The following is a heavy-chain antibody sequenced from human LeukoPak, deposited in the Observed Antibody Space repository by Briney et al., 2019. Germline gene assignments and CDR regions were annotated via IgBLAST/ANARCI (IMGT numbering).Heavy chain of an antibody. CDR1: GFTFTSYY. CDR3: AKDHQGSGSGWYGGYFDY. CDR2: TSYDGSNK. Sequence: PGGSLRLSCAASGFTFTSYYMHWVRQAPGKGLEWVAVTSYDGSNKYYADSVKGRFTISRDNSKNTLYLQMNSLRAEDTAVYYCAKDHQGSGSGWYGGYFDYWGQGALVTVSS. J-gene: IGHJ4*02. V-gene: IGHV3-30*18. D-gene: IGHD6-19*01.